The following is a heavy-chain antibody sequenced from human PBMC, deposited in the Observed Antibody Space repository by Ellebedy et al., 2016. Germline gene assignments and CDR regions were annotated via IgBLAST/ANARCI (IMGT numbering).Heavy chain of an antibody. V-gene: IGHV4-59*01. Sequence: SETLSLXCTVSGGSISSYYWSWIRQPPGKGLEWIGYIYYSGSTNYNPSLKSRVTISVDTSKNQFSLKLSSVTAADTAVYYCARAFQLLYYGMDVWGHGTTVTVSS. CDR1: GGSISSYY. D-gene: IGHD1-26*01. J-gene: IGHJ6*02. CDR3: ARAFQLLYYGMDV. CDR2: IYYSGST.